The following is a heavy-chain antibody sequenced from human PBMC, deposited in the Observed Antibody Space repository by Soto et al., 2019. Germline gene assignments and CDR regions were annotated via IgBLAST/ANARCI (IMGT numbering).Heavy chain of an antibody. V-gene: IGHV3-7*03. J-gene: IGHJ4*02. CDR1: GSTFSTSW. Sequence: LRLSCAASGSTFSTSWMSWVCQAPGKGLEWVATIKQDGSEKYYVDSVKGRFTVSRDNAKNSLYLQVSSLRVEDTAVYYCARGDYFDRRFDYWGQGTLVTVSS. D-gene: IGHD3-9*01. CDR3: ARGDYFDRRFDY. CDR2: IKQDGSEK.